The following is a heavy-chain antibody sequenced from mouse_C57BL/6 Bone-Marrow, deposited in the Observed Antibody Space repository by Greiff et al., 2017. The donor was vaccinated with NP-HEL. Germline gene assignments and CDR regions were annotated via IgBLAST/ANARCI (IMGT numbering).Heavy chain of an antibody. CDR2: ISSGSSTI. D-gene: IGHD1-1*01. V-gene: IGHV5-17*01. J-gene: IGHJ1*03. Sequence: EVQRVESGGGLVKPGGSLKLSCAASGFTFSDYGMHWVRQAPEKGLEWVAYISSGSSTIYYADTVKGRFTISRDNAKNTLFLQITSLRSEDTAMYYCARETVVEYFDVWGTGTTVTVSS. CDR3: ARETVVEYFDV. CDR1: GFTFSDYG.